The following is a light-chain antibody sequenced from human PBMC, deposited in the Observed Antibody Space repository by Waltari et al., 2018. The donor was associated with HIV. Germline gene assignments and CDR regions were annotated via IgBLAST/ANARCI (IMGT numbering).Light chain of an antibody. J-gene: IGKJ4*01. V-gene: IGKV4-1*01. CDR2: WAS. Sequence: DIVMTQSPESLTVSLGARATINCRASRTVLSESDNRNYLAWYQQKPGQSPNVLICWASTRQSGVPNRFSASGSGTNFSLTISSLQAEDVALYYCQQYFTVRPTFGGGTKVEI. CDR1: RTVLSESDNRNY. CDR3: QQYFTVRPT.